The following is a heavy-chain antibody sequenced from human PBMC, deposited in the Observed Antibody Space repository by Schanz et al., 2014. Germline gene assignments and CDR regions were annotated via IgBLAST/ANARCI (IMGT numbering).Heavy chain of an antibody. Sequence: QVQLVQSGAEVKKPGASVRVSCKASGYTFTGYYMNWVRQAPGQGLEWMGWINPNSGGTVYAQQFQGRVTMTRDTSITTGYLELSRLRSDDTAVYYCAGATLLETLDSWGQGTLVTVSS. J-gene: IGHJ4*02. CDR1: GYTFTGYY. V-gene: IGHV1-2*02. D-gene: IGHD2-15*01. CDR3: AGATLLETLDS. CDR2: INPNSGGT.